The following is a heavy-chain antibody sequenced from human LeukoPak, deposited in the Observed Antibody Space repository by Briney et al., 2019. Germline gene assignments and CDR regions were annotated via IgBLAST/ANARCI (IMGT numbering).Heavy chain of an antibody. V-gene: IGHV3-23*01. CDR3: AKAGDSSSWYGYYYYYMDV. CDR2: ISGSGGST. D-gene: IGHD6-13*01. J-gene: IGHJ6*03. CDR1: GFTFSSYA. Sequence: GGSLRLSCAASGFTFSSYAMSWVRQAPGEGLEWVSAISGSGGSTYYADSVKGRFTTSRDNSKNTLYLQMNSLRAEDTAVYYCAKAGDSSSWYGYYYYYMDVWGKGTTVTVSS.